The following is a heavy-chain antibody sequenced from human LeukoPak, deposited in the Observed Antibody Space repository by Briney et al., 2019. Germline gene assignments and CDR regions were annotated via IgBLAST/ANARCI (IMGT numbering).Heavy chain of an antibody. Sequence: SVKLSCKASGGTFSSYAISWVRQAPGHGLEWMGGIIPIFGTANYAQKFQGRVTITADESTSTAYMELSSLRSEDTAVYYCASAAYYDILTGYYPLGDYYYYYGMDVWGKGTTVTVSS. CDR3: ASAAYYDILTGYYPLGDYYYYYGMDV. CDR2: IIPIFGTA. D-gene: IGHD3-9*01. CDR1: GGTFSSYA. J-gene: IGHJ6*04. V-gene: IGHV1-69*13.